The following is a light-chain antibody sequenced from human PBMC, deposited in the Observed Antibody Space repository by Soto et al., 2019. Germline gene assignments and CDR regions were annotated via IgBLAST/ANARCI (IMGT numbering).Light chain of an antibody. CDR2: DVT. V-gene: IGLV2-14*03. Sequence: QSALTQPASVSGSPGQSITISCSGTPSDIGAYNYVSWYQHIPGKAPKFIIYDVTNRPSGVSSRFSGSKSGTTASLTISGLQAEDEANYYCGSYTISSTLMIFGGGTKLTVL. CDR1: PSDIGAYNY. CDR3: GSYTISSTLMI. J-gene: IGLJ2*01.